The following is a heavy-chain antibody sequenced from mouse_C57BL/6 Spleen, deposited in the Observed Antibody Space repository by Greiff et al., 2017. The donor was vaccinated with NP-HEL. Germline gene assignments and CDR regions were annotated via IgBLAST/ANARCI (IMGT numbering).Heavy chain of an antibody. J-gene: IGHJ4*01. D-gene: IGHD1-1*01. CDR1: GFTFTDYY. CDR2: IRNKANGYTT. Sequence: EVKLVESGGGLVQPGGSLSLSCAASGFTFTDYYMSWVRQPPGKALEWLGFIRNKANGYTTEYSASVKGRFTISRDNSQSILYLQMNALRAEDSATYYCARKGSYAMDYWGQGTSVTVSS. V-gene: IGHV7-3*01. CDR3: ARKGSYAMDY.